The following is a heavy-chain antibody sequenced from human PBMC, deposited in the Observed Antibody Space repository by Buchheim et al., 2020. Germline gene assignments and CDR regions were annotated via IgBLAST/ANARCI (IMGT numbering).Heavy chain of an antibody. V-gene: IGHV4-59*01. CDR1: GGSISSYY. Sequence: QVQLQESGPGLVKPSETLSLTCTVSGGSISSYYWSWIRQPPGKGLEWIGYIFYSGSTNYTPSLKSRVTISVDTSKNPFSLKLSSVTAADTAVYYCARVGSARGYDSHRFDYWGQGTL. J-gene: IGHJ4*02. D-gene: IGHD5-12*01. CDR2: IFYSGST. CDR3: ARVGSARGYDSHRFDY.